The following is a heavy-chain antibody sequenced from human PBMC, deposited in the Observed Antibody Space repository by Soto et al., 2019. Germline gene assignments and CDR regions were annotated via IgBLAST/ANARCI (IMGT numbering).Heavy chain of an antibody. Sequence: GGSLRLSCAASGFTFSSYGMHWVRQAPGKGLEWVAVISYDGSNKYYADSVKGRFTISRDNSKNTLYLQMNSLRAEDTAVYYCAKVYDSSGYYPFWDAFDIWGQGTMVTVSS. J-gene: IGHJ3*02. V-gene: IGHV3-30*18. CDR3: AKVYDSSGYYPFWDAFDI. CDR1: GFTFSSYG. CDR2: ISYDGSNK. D-gene: IGHD3-22*01.